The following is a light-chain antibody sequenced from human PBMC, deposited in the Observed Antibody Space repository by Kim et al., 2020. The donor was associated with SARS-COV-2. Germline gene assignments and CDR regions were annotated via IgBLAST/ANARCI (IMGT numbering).Light chain of an antibody. CDR3: QKYNSAPWT. CDR2: AAS. Sequence: SVGDGVTTTFRASQGVSDYVAWDQQRPGKAPQLLISAASALQSGVPSRFSGSGSGTDFTLSISALQPEDVATYFCQKYNSAPWTFGQGTKVDIK. V-gene: IGKV1-27*01. CDR1: QGVSDY. J-gene: IGKJ1*01.